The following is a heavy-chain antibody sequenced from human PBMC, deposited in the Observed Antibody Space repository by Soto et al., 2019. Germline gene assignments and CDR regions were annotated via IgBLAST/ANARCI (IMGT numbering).Heavy chain of an antibody. V-gene: IGHV1-69*06. CDR3: AREALGPFGYFDL. Sequence: QVQLVQSGAEVKKPGSSVKVSCKASGGTFSSYAISWVRQAPGQGLEWMGGVIPIFGTVNYAQKFQGRVTITADKSTRTAYLELSSLRSEDTAVYYCAREALGPFGYFDLWGRGTLVTVSS. CDR2: VIPIFGTV. D-gene: IGHD3-3*01. J-gene: IGHJ2*01. CDR1: GGTFSSYA.